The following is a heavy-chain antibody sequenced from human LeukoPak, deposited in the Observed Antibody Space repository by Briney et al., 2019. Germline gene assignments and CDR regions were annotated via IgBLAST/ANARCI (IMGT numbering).Heavy chain of an antibody. J-gene: IGHJ4*02. D-gene: IGHD6-19*01. V-gene: IGHV3-53*01. CDR1: GFTVSSNY. Sequence: GGSLRLSCAASGFTVSSNYMSWVRQAPGKGLEWVSVIYSGGSTYYADSVKGRFTISRDNSKNTLYLQMNSLRAEDTAVYYCAKDRHSSGWYFIDYWGQGTLVTVSS. CDR2: IYSGGST. CDR3: AKDRHSSGWYFIDY.